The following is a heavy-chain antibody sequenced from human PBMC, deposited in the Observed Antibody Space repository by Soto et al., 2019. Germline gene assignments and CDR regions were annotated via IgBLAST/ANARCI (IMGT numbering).Heavy chain of an antibody. Sequence: PGGSLRLSCAASGFTFSNYAMSWVRQAPGKGLEWVSVIGGDGGSTYYADSVRGRFAVSRDNSKNSLYLQMDSLRAEDTALYYCAKDSVSWNGIRDPFDIWGQGTMVTVSS. D-gene: IGHD1-1*01. J-gene: IGHJ3*02. CDR1: GFTFSNYA. V-gene: IGHV3-23*01. CDR2: IGGDGGST. CDR3: AKDSVSWNGIRDPFDI.